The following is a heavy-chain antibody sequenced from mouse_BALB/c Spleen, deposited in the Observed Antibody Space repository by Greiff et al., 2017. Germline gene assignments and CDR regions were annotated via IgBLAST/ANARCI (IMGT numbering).Heavy chain of an antibody. CDR1: GFTFSSFG. V-gene: IGHV5-17*02. Sequence: EVKLVESGGGLVQPGGSRKLSCAASGFTFSSFGMHWVRQAPEKGLEWVAYISSGSSTIYYADIVKGRFITSRDNPKNTLFLQMTSLSTEDTDMYYCARAGFAYWGQGTLVTVSA. CDR2: ISSGSSTI. J-gene: IGHJ3*01. CDR3: ARAGFAY.